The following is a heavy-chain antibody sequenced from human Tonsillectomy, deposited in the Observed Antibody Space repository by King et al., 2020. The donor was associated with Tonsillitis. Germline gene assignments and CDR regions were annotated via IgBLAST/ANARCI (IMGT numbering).Heavy chain of an antibody. Sequence: VQLVESGGGLVQPGRSLRLSCAASVFTFDDYAMHWVRQAPGKGLEWVSGISWNSGTIGYADSVKGRFTISRDNAKNSLYLQMNSLRAEDTGLYYCAKAQAAAGRFPTDYWGQGTLVSVSS. CDR2: ISWNSGTI. V-gene: IGHV3-9*01. CDR1: VFTFDDYA. J-gene: IGHJ4*02. D-gene: IGHD6-13*01. CDR3: AKAQAAAGRFPTDY.